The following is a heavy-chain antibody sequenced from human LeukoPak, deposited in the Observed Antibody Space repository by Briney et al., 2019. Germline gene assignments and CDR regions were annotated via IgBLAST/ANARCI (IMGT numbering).Heavy chain of an antibody. CDR2: ISGAGGNT. V-gene: IGHV3-23*01. CDR3: AKQRQLIRGGVDY. Sequence: PGGSRRPPCAASGFPFSSYAMAWVRPTPEKGPQWVAAISGAGGNTYYADSVKGRFTISRDNSKNTLYLQLNSLRAEDTAIYYCAKQRQLIRGGVDYWGQGTQVTVSS. CDR1: GFPFSSYA. J-gene: IGHJ4*02. D-gene: IGHD6-13*01.